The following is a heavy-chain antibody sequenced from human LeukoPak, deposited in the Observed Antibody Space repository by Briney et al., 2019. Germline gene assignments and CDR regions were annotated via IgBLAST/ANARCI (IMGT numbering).Heavy chain of an antibody. V-gene: IGHV4-30-2*01. CDR1: GGSISSGGYS. CDR3: ARVYYDSSGYPGVDY. Sequence: PSETLSLTCAVSGGSISSGGYSWSWIRRPPGKGLEWIGYIYHSGSTYYSPSLKSRVTISVDRSKNQFSLKLSSVTAADTAVYYCARVYYDSSGYPGVDYWGQGTLVTVSS. J-gene: IGHJ4*02. D-gene: IGHD3-22*01. CDR2: IYHSGST.